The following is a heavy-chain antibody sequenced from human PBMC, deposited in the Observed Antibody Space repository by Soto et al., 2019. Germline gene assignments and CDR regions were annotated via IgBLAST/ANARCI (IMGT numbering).Heavy chain of an antibody. V-gene: IGHV3-23*01. CDR2: ISGSGGST. Sequence: PGGSLRLSCTASGFTFSSYAMSWVRQAPGKGLEWVSGISGSGGSTYYADSVQGRFTISRDNSKSTLSLQMNSLRAEDTAVYYCARDMVRALDVWGQGTTVTVSS. D-gene: IGHD3-10*01. CDR3: ARDMVRALDV. J-gene: IGHJ6*02. CDR1: GFTFSSYA.